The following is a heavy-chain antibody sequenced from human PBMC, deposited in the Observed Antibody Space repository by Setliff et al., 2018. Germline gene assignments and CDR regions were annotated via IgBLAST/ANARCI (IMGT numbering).Heavy chain of an antibody. D-gene: IGHD3-10*01. Sequence: NPSETLSLTCTVSGGSVSSTSHYWGWIRQAPGKGMEWIGSVYYSGYTYYSPSLESRVAISVDTSKNQFSLKVNSVTAADTAVYYCARVDFTMLQGVLGHWGQGTLVTVSS. V-gene: IGHV4-39*07. CDR2: VYYSGYT. CDR1: GGSVSSTSHY. J-gene: IGHJ1*01. CDR3: ARVDFTMLQGVLGH.